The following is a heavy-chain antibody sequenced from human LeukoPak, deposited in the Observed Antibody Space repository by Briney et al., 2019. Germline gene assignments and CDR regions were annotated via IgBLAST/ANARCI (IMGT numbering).Heavy chain of an antibody. CDR3: ARGTYYDFWSGYSSPLDY. Sequence: GESLKISCKGSGYSFTSYWIGWVRQMPGKGLEWMGIIYPGDSDTRYSPSFQGQVTISADKSISTAYLQWSSLKASDTAMYYCARGTYYDFWSGYSSPLDYWGQGTLVTVSS. CDR1: GYSFTSYW. V-gene: IGHV5-51*01. J-gene: IGHJ4*02. CDR2: IYPGDSDT. D-gene: IGHD3-3*01.